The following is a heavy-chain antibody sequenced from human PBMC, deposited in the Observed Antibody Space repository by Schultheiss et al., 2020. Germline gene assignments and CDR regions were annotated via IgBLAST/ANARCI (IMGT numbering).Heavy chain of an antibody. V-gene: IGHV4-34*01. J-gene: IGHJ5*02. CDR3: ARIFGGEWFDP. CDR1: GGSFSGYY. Sequence: SETLSLTCTVSGGSFSGYYWSWIRQPPGKGLEWIGEINHSGSTNYNPSLKSRVTISVDTSKNQFSLKLSSVTAADTAVYYCARIFGGEWFDPWGQGTLVTVSS. D-gene: IGHD3-16*01. CDR2: INHSGST.